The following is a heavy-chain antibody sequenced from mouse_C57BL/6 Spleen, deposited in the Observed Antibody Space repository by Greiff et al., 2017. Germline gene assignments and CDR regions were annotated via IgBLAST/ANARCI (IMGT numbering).Heavy chain of an antibody. CDR2: IHPNSGST. J-gene: IGHJ4*01. D-gene: IGHD2-4*01. V-gene: IGHV1-64*01. CDR1: GYTFTSYW. Sequence: QVQLQQPGAELVKPGASVKLSCKASGYTFTSYWMHWVKQRPGQGLEWIGMIHPNSGSTNYNEKFKSKATLTVDKSSSTAYMQLSSLTSEDSAVYYGARSSYDDGGYYAMDYWGQGTSVTVSS. CDR3: ARSSYDDGGYYAMDY.